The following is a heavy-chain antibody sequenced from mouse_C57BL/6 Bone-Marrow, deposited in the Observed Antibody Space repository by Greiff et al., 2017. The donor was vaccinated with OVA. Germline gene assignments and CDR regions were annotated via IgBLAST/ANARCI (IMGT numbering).Heavy chain of an antibody. D-gene: IGHD1-1*01. J-gene: IGHJ1*03. CDR3: ARLPIRLWYFDV. CDR1: GFTFSDYG. CDR2: ISNLAYSI. V-gene: IGHV5-15*01. Sequence: DVKLVESGGGLVQPGGSLKLSCAASGFTFSDYGMAWVRQAPRKGPEWVAFISNLAYSIYYADTVTGRFTISRENAKNTLYQEMSSLRSEDTAMYYCARLPIRLWYFDVWGTGTTVTVSS.